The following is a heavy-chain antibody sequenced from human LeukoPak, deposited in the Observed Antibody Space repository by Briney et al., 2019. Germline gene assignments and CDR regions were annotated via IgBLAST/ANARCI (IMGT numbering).Heavy chain of an antibody. CDR3: ARFRGTVFDY. D-gene: IGHD3-16*01. CDR1: GASISPSY. V-gene: IGHV4-59*01. Sequence: SETLSLTCTVSGASISPSYWTWIRQPPGKGLEWIGYISYSGSTNYNPSLKSRVTISVDTSKNQFSLKLSSVTAADTAVYYCARFRGTVFDYWGQGTLVTVSS. CDR2: ISYSGST. J-gene: IGHJ4*02.